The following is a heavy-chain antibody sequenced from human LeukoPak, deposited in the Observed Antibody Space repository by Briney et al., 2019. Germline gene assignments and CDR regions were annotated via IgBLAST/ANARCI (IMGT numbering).Heavy chain of an antibody. CDR2: IYYSGST. Sequence: SETLSLTCTVSGGSISSYYWSWIRQPPGKGLEWIGYIYYSGSTNYNPSLKSRVTISVDTSKSHFSLKLSSVAAADTAVYYCARVVAAAARGDWFDPWGQGTLVTVSS. CDR1: GGSISSYY. CDR3: ARVVAAAARGDWFDP. J-gene: IGHJ5*02. V-gene: IGHV4-59*01. D-gene: IGHD6-13*01.